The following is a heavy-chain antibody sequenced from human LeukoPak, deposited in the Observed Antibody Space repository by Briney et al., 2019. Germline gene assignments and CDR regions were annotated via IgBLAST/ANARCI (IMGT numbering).Heavy chain of an antibody. Sequence: EAGGSLRLSCAASGFTFSSYSMNWVRQAPGKGLEWVSSISSSSSTIYYADSVKGRFTISRDNAKNSLYLQMNSLRAEDTAVYYCAREGRLGLIDYWGQGTLVTVSA. CDR2: ISSSSSTI. J-gene: IGHJ4*02. CDR3: AREGRLGLIDY. CDR1: GFTFSSYS. V-gene: IGHV3-48*01. D-gene: IGHD6-19*01.